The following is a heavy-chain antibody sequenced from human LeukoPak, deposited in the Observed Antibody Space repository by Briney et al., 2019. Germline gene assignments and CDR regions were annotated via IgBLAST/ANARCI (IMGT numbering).Heavy chain of an antibody. Sequence: GESLKISCQGSGFTFTNYWIGWVRQMPGKGLEWMGIIWLGDSDTRYSPSFQGQVTISADKSISTAYVQWSSLKASDTAMYYCASGDYGSGSYYPNWGQGTLVTVSS. V-gene: IGHV5-51*01. D-gene: IGHD3-10*01. CDR1: GFTFTNYW. CDR2: IWLGDSDT. J-gene: IGHJ4*02. CDR3: ASGDYGSGSYYPN.